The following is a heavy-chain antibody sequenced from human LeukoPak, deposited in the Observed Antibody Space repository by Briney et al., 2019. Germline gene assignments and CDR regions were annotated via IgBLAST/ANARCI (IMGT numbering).Heavy chain of an antibody. Sequence: GGSLRLSCAASGFTFSSYAMSWVRQAPGKGLEWVSAISGSGGSTYYADSVKGRFTISRDNSKNTLYLQMNSLRAEDTAVYYCAKDGGLRFLEWSTTPYYFDYWGQETLVTVSS. CDR2: ISGSGGST. J-gene: IGHJ4*02. D-gene: IGHD3-3*01. CDR1: GFTFSSYA. CDR3: AKDGGLRFLEWSTTPYYFDY. V-gene: IGHV3-23*01.